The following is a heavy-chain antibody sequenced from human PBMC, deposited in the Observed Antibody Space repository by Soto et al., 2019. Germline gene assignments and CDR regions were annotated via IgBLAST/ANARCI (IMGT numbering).Heavy chain of an antibody. D-gene: IGHD4-17*01. V-gene: IGHV3-66*01. CDR2: IYSGGST. Sequence: GGSLRLSCAASGFTVSSNYMSWVRQAPWKGLEWVSVIYSGGSTYYADSVKGRFTIPRDNSKNTLYLQMNSLRAEDTAVYYCARDQALTTVVTASGVYYYGMDVWGQGTTVTVSS. CDR3: ARDQALTTVVTASGVYYYGMDV. CDR1: GFTVSSNY. J-gene: IGHJ6*02.